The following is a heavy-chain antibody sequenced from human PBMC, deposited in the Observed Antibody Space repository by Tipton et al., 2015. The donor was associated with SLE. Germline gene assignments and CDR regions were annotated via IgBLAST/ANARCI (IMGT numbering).Heavy chain of an antibody. D-gene: IGHD1-26*01. CDR2: IKSKTDGGTT. J-gene: IGHJ4*02. CDR1: GFTFSNAW. Sequence: SLRLSCAASGFTFSNAWMSWVRQAPGKGLEWVGRIKSKTDGGTTDYAAPGKGRFTISRDDSKNTLYLQMNSLKTEDTAVYYCTTSVGAKYYFDYWGQGTLVTVSS. V-gene: IGHV3-15*01. CDR3: TTSVGAKYYFDY.